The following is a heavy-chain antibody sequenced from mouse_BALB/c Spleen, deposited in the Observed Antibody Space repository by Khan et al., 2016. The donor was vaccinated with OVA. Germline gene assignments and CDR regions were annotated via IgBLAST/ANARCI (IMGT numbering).Heavy chain of an antibody. CDR2: IWGGGTT. J-gene: IGHJ4*01. CDR3: AKQLWSHYYALDY. Sequence: QVQLKQSGPGLVAPSQSLSITCTVSGFSLTDYGVSWIRQPPGKGLEWLGLIWGGGTTYYNSVLKSRLSISKDNSTSQVFLKMNSLQTDDTAMYDCAKQLWSHYYALDYWGQGTSVTVSS. CDR1: GFSLTDYG. V-gene: IGHV2-6-5*01. D-gene: IGHD1-1*02.